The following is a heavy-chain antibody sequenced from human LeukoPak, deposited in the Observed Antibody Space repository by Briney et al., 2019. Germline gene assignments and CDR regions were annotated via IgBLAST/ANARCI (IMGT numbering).Heavy chain of an antibody. CDR3: AREGGSDRPLDY. CDR1: GGSITQTNY. Sequence: SGTLTHMCDVSGGSITQTNYWTWVRQPPGKGLEWIGEVNLKGGTDYEPSLLSRVAISVDTSANHVSLQMTSVTAADTAVYYCAREGGSDRPLDYSGQGTLVTVSS. V-gene: IGHV4-4*02. J-gene: IGHJ4*02. D-gene: IGHD3-10*01. CDR2: VNLKGGT.